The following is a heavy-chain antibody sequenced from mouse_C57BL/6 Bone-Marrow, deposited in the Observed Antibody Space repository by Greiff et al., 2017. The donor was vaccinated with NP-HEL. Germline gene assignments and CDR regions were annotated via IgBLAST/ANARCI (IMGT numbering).Heavy chain of an antibody. J-gene: IGHJ4*01. CDR3: AAFRLTYAMDY. V-gene: IGHV1-53*01. CDR2: INPSNGGT. D-gene: IGHD3-2*02. CDR1: GYTFTSYW. Sequence: LQESGTELVKPGASVKLSCKASGYTFTSYWMHWVKQRPGQGLEWIGNINPSNGGTNYNEKFKSKATLTVDKSSSTAYMQLSSLTSEDSAVYYCAAFRLTYAMDYWGQGTSVTVSS.